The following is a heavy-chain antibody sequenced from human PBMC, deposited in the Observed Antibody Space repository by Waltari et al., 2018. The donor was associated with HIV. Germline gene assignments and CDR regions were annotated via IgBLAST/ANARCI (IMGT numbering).Heavy chain of an antibody. D-gene: IGHD6-19*01. V-gene: IGHV3-48*04. CDR2: ISSSSSTI. CDR1: GFTFSSYS. CDR3: ARGNSSGRWAFDI. J-gene: IGHJ3*02. Sequence: EVQLVESGVGLVQPGGSLRLSCAASGFTFSSYSTNWVRQPPGKGLEWVSYISSSSSTIYYADSVKGRFTISRDNAKNSLYLQMNSLRAEDTAVYYCARGNSSGRWAFDIWGRGTMVTVSS.